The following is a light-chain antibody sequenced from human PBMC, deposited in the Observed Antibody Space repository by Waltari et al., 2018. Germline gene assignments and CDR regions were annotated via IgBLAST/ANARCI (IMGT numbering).Light chain of an antibody. J-gene: IGKJ1*01. CDR1: HSLLAVDGKTY. V-gene: IGKV2-29*03. Sequence: DVVLTQTPLSLSASIAEPASDSCKHSHSLLAVDGKTYWYWYIQSPGQSPQILIYEASGRFSGVPERFSATWSGTDFTLKIRRVEAEDIGVYYCFQSTHLPWAFGQGTTVEIK. CDR3: FQSTHLPWA. CDR2: EAS.